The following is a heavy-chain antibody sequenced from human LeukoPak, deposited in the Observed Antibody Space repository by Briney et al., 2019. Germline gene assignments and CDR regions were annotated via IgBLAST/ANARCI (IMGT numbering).Heavy chain of an antibody. CDR3: ARDLGSGWYDAFDI. V-gene: IGHV4-59*12. D-gene: IGHD6-19*01. CDR2: ISYRGST. J-gene: IGHJ3*02. CDR1: GGSIASYY. Sequence: SETLSLTCTVSGGSIASYYWSWIRQFPGKGLEWIGYISYRGSTSYNPSLNSRVSISLDTSKNQLSLRLNSVTAADTAVYYCARDLGSGWYDAFDIWGQGTMITVSS.